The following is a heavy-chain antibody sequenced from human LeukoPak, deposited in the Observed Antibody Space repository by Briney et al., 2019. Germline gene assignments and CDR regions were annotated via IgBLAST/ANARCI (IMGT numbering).Heavy chain of an antibody. V-gene: IGHV3-48*04. D-gene: IGHD1/OR15-1a*01. CDR3: GSDRTRTSGPPYGMDV. Sequence: PGGSLRLSWAASGFTFSSYSMDWVRQAPGKGLGWVSYISTGSSRIYYADSVKGRFTISRDNAKNSRYRQMNSLRARDTALYYGGSDRTRTSGPPYGMDVWGQGTTVTVFS. J-gene: IGHJ6*02. CDR1: GFTFSSYS. CDR2: ISTGSSRI.